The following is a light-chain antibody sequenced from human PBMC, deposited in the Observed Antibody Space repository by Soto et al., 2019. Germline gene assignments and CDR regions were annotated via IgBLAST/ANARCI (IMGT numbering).Light chain of an antibody. CDR3: AAWDGSLNNVL. CDR2: GDN. CDR1: GSSIGTNT. Sequence: QSVLTHPPSASGTPGQRVTISCSGSGSSIGTNTVNWYRQLPGTAPKLLIYGDNQRPSWVPDRFSGSKSGTSASLAISGLQSEDEAEYYCAAWDGSLNNVLFGGGTKLTVL. V-gene: IGLV1-44*01. J-gene: IGLJ2*01.